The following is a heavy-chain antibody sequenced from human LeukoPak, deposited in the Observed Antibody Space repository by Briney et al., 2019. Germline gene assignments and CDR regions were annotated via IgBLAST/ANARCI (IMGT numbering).Heavy chain of an antibody. V-gene: IGHV1-2*02. CDR1: GYTFTDYF. CDR3: ARVKKLMPKLEF. D-gene: IGHD2-2*01. Sequence: GASVKVSCKSSGYTFTDYFIHWVRQAPGQGLEWMGWINPNSGATKYAQKFQGRVSMTRDTSINTAYMDLTNLRSDDTAIFYCARVKKLMPKLEFWGQGTLVTVSS. J-gene: IGHJ4*02. CDR2: INPNSGAT.